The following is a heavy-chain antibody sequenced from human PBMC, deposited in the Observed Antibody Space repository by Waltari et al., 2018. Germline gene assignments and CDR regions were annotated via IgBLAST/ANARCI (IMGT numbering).Heavy chain of an antibody. CDR3: AKEVAALVDY. CDR2: IRYDGSNK. CDR1: GFTFSSYG. D-gene: IGHD6-6*01. J-gene: IGHJ4*02. Sequence: QVQLVESGGGVVQPGGSLRLSCAASGFTFSSYGMHWVRQAPGKGLGWVAFIRYDGSNKYYADSVKGRFTISRDNSKNTLYLQMNSLRAEDTAVYYCAKEVAALVDYWGQGTLVTVSS. V-gene: IGHV3-30*02.